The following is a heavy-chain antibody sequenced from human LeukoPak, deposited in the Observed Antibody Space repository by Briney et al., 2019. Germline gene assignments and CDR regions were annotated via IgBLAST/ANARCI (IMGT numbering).Heavy chain of an antibody. V-gene: IGHV4-59*01. CDR2: IYYTGST. D-gene: IGHD3-3*01. CDR1: GVSIPNYY. J-gene: IGHJ4*02. Sequence: PSETLSLTCTVSGVSIPNYYWSWIRQPPGKGLEWMGYIYYTGSTNYSPSVKSRVSMSVDTSKNQFSLRLSSVTAADTAVYYCARHVGTYYDFWSGSVSGGDILLTFDYWGRGTLVTVSS. CDR3: ARHVGTYYDFWSGSVSGGDILLTFDY.